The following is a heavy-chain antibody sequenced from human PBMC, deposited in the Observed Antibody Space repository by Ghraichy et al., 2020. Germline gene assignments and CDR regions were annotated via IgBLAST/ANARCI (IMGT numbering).Heavy chain of an antibody. D-gene: IGHD6-25*01. CDR1: GGSISSGGYY. CDR3: PRGPARIAAAVSWVSRRGGAFDI. Sequence: SETLSLTCTVSGGSISSGGYYWSWIRQHPGKGLEGIGYIYYSGNTYYNPTLKSRVTISVDTSKNQFSLKLSSVTAADTAVYYCPRGPARIAAAVSWVSRRGGAFDICGQGTMVTVSS. CDR2: IYYSGNT. J-gene: IGHJ3*02. V-gene: IGHV4-31*03.